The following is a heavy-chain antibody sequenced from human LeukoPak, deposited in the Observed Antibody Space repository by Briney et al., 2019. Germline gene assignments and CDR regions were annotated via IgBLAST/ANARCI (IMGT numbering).Heavy chain of an antibody. V-gene: IGHV4-31*03. D-gene: IGHD4-17*01. Sequence: SETLSLTCTVSGGSISSGGYYWSWIRQHPGKGLEWIEYIYYSGSTYYNPSLKSRVTISVDTSKNQFSLKLSSVTAADTAVYYCARSVENDYGDYKYYFDYWGQGTLVTVSS. CDR2: IYYSGST. J-gene: IGHJ4*02. CDR3: ARSVENDYGDYKYYFDY. CDR1: GGSISSGGYY.